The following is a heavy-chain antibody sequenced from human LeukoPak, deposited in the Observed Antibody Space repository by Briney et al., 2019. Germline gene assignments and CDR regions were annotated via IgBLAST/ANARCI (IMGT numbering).Heavy chain of an antibody. CDR3: ARHIRGAARPNWFDP. CDR2: IYYSGST. Sequence: SGTLSLTCTVSGGSISSSSYYWGWIRQPPGKGLEWIGSIYYSGSTYYNPSLKSRVTISVDTSKNQFSLKLSSVTAADTAVYYCARHIRGAARPNWFDPWGQGTLVTVSS. V-gene: IGHV4-39*01. J-gene: IGHJ5*02. CDR1: GGSISSSSYY. D-gene: IGHD6-6*01.